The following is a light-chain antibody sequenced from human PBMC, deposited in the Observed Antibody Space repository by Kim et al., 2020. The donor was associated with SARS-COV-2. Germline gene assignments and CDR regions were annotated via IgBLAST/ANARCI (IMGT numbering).Light chain of an antibody. J-gene: IGLJ3*02. V-gene: IGLV6-57*02. CDR3: QPYDDISSWV. Sequence: VPIQSAGSTGTSDSNYVQYAQQRPDSAPPTLMYEDNEKPSGVPDRSSGSSDSSSNSAALIISRMKTEEEADDYCQPYDDISSWVFGGGTQLTVL. CDR1: TGTSDSNY. CDR2: EDN.